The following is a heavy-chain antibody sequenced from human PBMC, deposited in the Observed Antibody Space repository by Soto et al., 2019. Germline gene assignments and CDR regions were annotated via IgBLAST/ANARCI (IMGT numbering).Heavy chain of an antibody. CDR1: GFTCSSYS. CDR2: ISGSGGST. CDR3: ARKVVVLDATWFDP. J-gene: IGHJ5*02. D-gene: IGHD2-2*01. V-gene: IGHV3-23*01. Sequence: PXGSLSVSCAASGFTCSSYSMSLVLQAPGKGLEWVSAISGSGGSTYYADSVKGRFTISRDNSKNTLYLQMNSLRAEDTAVYYCARKVVVLDATWFDPWGQGTLVTVSS.